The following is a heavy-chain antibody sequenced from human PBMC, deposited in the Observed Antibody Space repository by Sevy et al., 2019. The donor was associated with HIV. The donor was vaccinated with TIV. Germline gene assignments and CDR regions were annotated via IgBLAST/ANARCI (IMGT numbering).Heavy chain of an antibody. CDR3: ARGSSGWYGGTRDFDY. CDR1: GYTFTGYY. J-gene: IGHJ4*02. CDR2: INPNSGGT. D-gene: IGHD6-19*01. Sequence: ASVKVTCKASGYTFTGYYMHWVRQAPGQGLEWMGWINPNSGGTNYAQKFQGRVTMTRDTSISTAYMELSRLRSDDTAVYYCARGSSGWYGGTRDFDYRGQGTLVTVSS. V-gene: IGHV1-2*02.